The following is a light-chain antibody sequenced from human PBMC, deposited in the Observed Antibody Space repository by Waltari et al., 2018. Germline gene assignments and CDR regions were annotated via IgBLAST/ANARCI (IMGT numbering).Light chain of an antibody. CDR2: DDT. CDR3: QVWDTGTDHWV. V-gene: IGLV3-21*02. J-gene: IGLJ3*02. Sequence: SYVLTQPPSGSVAPGQTARINCEGYKMGRRSVHWYQQQPGQAPVLVVFDDTDRPSGIPERFSGSNSGNTATLTISRVEAGDAADYHCQVWDTGTDHWVFGGGTKVTVL. CDR1: KMGRRS.